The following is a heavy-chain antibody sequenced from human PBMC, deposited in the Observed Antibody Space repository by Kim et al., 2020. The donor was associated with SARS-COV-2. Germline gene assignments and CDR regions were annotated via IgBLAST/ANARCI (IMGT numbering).Heavy chain of an antibody. CDR3: ARQPHLQSTVAPFFFDY. Sequence: VKGRITISRDNAKNSLYLQMNSLRAEDTAVYYCARQPHLQSTVAPFFFDYWGQGTLVTVSS. D-gene: IGHD4-17*01. V-gene: IGHV3-11*03. J-gene: IGHJ4*02.